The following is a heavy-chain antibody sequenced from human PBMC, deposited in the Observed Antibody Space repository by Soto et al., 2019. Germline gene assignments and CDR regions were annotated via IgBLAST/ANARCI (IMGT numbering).Heavy chain of an antibody. V-gene: IGHV1-69*12. D-gene: IGHD2-2*01. J-gene: IGHJ4*02. CDR2: IIPAFGRV. CDR3: ADLSLGYCITTTCPPDY. CDR1: GGSLNTYA. Sequence: QVQLVQSGAEVKKPGSSVKVSCKASGGSLNTYAISWVRQAPGQGLEWMGGIIPAFGRVSYAQKFQGRVTITADDSTSTAYMELSRLRSDDTAMYSCADLSLGYCITTTCPPDYWGQGTLVTVSS.